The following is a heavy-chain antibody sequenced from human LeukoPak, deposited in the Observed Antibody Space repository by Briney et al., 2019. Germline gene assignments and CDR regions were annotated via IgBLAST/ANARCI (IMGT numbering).Heavy chain of an antibody. CDR3: AKSFGVVIYYYYYMDV. J-gene: IGHJ6*03. D-gene: IGHD3-3*01. CDR1: GFTFSSYA. CDR2: ISGSGGST. Sequence: GGSLRLSCAASGFTFSSYAMSWVRQAPGKGLEWVSAISGSGGSTYYADSVKGRFTISRDNSKNTLYLQMNSLRAEDTAVYYCAKSFGVVIYYYYYMDVWGKGTTVTVSS. V-gene: IGHV3-23*01.